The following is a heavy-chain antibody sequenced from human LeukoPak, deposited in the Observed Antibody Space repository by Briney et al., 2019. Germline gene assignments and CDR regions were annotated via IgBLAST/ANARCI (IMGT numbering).Heavy chain of an antibody. D-gene: IGHD1-1*01. Sequence: GESLKISCKASGYSFSNYWIGWVRQVPGKGLEWMGNVYPRDSVTRYSRAFQGEVTIAADKYISPAYLQWSSLKASDTAVYYCARPGERSRRDWNLDQWGQGTLVTVSS. CDR3: ARPGERSRRDWNLDQ. V-gene: IGHV5-51*01. CDR1: GYSFSNYW. CDR2: VYPRDSVT. J-gene: IGHJ4*02.